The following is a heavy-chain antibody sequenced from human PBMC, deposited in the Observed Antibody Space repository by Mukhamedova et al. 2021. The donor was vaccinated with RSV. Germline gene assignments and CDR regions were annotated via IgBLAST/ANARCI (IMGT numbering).Heavy chain of an antibody. D-gene: IGHD4-11*01. J-gene: IGHJ5*02. CDR2: ISSSSSYI. V-gene: IGHV3-21*01. Sequence: TSISSSSSYIYYADSVKGRFTISRDNAKNSLYLQMNSLRAEDTAVYYCARDGPDYSNYEYWFDPWGQGTLVTVPS. CDR3: ARDGPDYSNYEYWFDP.